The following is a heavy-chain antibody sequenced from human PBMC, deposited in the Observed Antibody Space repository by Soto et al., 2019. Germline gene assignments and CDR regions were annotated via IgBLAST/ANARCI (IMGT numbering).Heavy chain of an antibody. CDR3: ARELAVTKFDP. J-gene: IGHJ5*02. Sequence: QVQLVESGGGVVQPGRSLRLSCAASGFTFSSYGMHWVRQAPGKGLEWVAVIWYDGSNKYYADSVKGRFTISRDNSKNTLYLKMNSLRAEDTAVYYCARELAVTKFDPWGQGTLVTVSS. V-gene: IGHV3-33*01. CDR2: IWYDGSNK. D-gene: IGHD6-19*01. CDR1: GFTFSSYG.